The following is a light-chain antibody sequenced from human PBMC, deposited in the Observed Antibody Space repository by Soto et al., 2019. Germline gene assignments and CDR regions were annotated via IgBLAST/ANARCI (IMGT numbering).Light chain of an antibody. CDR1: QSVSSSY. J-gene: IGKJ4*01. CDR2: GAS. Sequence: EIVLTQSPGTLSLSPGERATLSCRASQSVSSSYLAWYQQKPGQAPRLLIYGASSRATGIPDRFSGSGSGTDFTLTISRLEPEDFAVYYCQQYGISPLTFGGGTKWIS. V-gene: IGKV3-20*01. CDR3: QQYGISPLT.